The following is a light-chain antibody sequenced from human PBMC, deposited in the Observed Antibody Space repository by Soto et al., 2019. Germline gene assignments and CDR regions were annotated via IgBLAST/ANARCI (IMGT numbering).Light chain of an antibody. CDR1: QGISNY. J-gene: IGKJ5*01. CDR3: QHLKSYVT. V-gene: IGKV1-9*01. CDR2: GAT. Sequence: DIQMTQTPSSLSASVGDRLTITCRASQGISNYLAWYQQKPGKTPXXLIYGATTLQSGVPSRFSGSASGTYFAPTISSLHPEFFATYYCQHLKSYVTFGQGTRLDIK.